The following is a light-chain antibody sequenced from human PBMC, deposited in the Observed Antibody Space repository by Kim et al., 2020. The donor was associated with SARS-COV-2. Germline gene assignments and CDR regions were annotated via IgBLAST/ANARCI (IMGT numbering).Light chain of an antibody. J-gene: IGKJ1*01. CDR2: GAS. CDR3: QQYGRSPLT. Sequence: SPGERATLSCRASQSVSRSYLAWYQQKPGQAPRLLIYGASSRATGIPDRCSGSGSGTDFTLTISRLEPEDFAVYYCQQYGRSPLTFGQGTTV. V-gene: IGKV3-20*01. CDR1: QSVSRSY.